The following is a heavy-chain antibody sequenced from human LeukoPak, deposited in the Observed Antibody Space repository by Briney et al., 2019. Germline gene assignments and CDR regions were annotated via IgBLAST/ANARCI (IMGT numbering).Heavy chain of an antibody. CDR3: AELGITMIGGV. CDR2: VYSDGGR. J-gene: IGHJ6*04. D-gene: IGHD3-10*02. CDR1: GFTVTSNY. Sequence: GGSLRLSCAASGFTVTSNYMSWVRQAPGKGLEWVSVVYSDGGRNYADSVKGRFTISRDNAKNSLYLQMNSLRAEDTAVYYCAELGITMIGGVWGKGTTVTISS. V-gene: IGHV3-66*01.